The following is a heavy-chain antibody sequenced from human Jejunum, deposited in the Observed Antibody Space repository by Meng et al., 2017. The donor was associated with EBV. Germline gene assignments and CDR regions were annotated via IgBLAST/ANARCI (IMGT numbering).Heavy chain of an antibody. CDR1: GYTCTNYV. Sequence: QLVQARVESKMHGASVKASCKGSGYTCTNYVITWLRQAPGHGLEWMTGISAYNGDTNYAQKFQDRVTMTRDTSTSTFYMELRSLTTDETDIYYGARSVGHQQQLDYWGQGTLVTVSS. V-gene: IGHV1-18*01. D-gene: IGHD6-13*01. CDR2: ISAYNGDT. CDR3: ARSVGHQQQLDY. J-gene: IGHJ4*02.